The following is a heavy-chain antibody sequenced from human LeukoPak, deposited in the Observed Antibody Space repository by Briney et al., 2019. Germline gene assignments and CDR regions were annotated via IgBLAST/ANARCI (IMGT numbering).Heavy chain of an antibody. CDR1: GYTLSELS. D-gene: IGHD5-24*01. CDR2: FDLEDGET. CDR3: AAGEVGQLFDY. J-gene: IGHJ4*02. V-gene: IGHV1-24*01. Sequence: ASVTVSCKVSGYTLSELSMHWVRQAPGKGLEWMGGFDLEDGETIYVQKFQGRVTMTEDTSTVTAYMELSSLRSDDTAVYFCAAGEVGQLFDYWGQGTLVTVSS.